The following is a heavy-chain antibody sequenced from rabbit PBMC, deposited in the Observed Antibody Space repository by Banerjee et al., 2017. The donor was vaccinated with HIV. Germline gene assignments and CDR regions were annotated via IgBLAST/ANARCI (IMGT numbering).Heavy chain of an antibody. D-gene: IGHD7-1*01. CDR1: GLDFSSDYC. V-gene: IGHV1S40*01. Sequence: QSLQESGGDLVKPEASLTLTCTASGLDFSSDYCICWVRPAPGKGVEWIACISDSSSGSTYYASWVKGRFTISSHNAQNTVDLQMNSLTAADTATHFCSRDRADTGNNPYYFGLWGPGTLVTVS. CDR3: SRDRADTGNNPYYFGL. CDR2: ISDSSSGST. J-gene: IGHJ4*01.